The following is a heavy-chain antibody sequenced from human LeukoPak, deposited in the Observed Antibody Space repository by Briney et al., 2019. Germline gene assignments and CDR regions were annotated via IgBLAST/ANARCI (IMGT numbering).Heavy chain of an antibody. V-gene: IGHV3-30-3*01. CDR1: GFTFSTYA. CDR3: AREVGDGHYALGFDY. J-gene: IGHJ4*02. CDR2: ISYDASNI. Sequence: GGSLRLSCAGSGFTFSTYAMHWVRQAPGKGLEWVAVISYDASNIYYADSVKGRFTISRDNSKNRLYLQMDSLRPEDTAVYYCAREVGDGHYALGFDYWGQGTLVTVSS. D-gene: IGHD4-17*01.